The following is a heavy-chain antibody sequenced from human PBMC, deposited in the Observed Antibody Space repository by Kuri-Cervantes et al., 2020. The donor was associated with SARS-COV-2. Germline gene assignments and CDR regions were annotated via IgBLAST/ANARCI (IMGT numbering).Heavy chain of an antibody. D-gene: IGHD3-22*01. V-gene: IGHV4-61*02. CDR1: GGSISSGSYY. Sequence: SETLSLTCTVSGGSISSGSYYWSWIRQPAGKGLEWIGRIYTSGSTNYNPSLKSRATISVDTSKNQFSLKLSSVTAADTAVYYCASGGSSGYFNYWGQGTLVTVSS. J-gene: IGHJ4*02. CDR2: IYTSGST. CDR3: ASGGSSGYFNY.